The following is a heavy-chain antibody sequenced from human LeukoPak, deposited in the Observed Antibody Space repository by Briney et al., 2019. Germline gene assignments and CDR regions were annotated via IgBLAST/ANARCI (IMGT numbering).Heavy chain of an antibody. CDR3: ARDRSQYSSGWYDAFDI. Sequence: GSLRLSCAASGFTFSSYSMNWVRQAPGKGLEWVSSISSSSSYIYYADSVKGRFTISRDNAKNSLYLQMNSLRAEDTAVYYCARDRSQYSSGWYDAFDIWGQGTMVTVSS. J-gene: IGHJ3*02. V-gene: IGHV3-21*01. CDR1: GFTFSSYS. D-gene: IGHD6-19*01. CDR2: ISSSSSYI.